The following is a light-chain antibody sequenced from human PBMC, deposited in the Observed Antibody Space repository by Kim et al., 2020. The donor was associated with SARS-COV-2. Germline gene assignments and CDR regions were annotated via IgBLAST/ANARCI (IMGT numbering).Light chain of an antibody. V-gene: IGLV2-11*03. Sequence: GHSVTISCTGTSRDVGGYKYVAWYQQHPGKAPKLMIYDVSKWPSGVPDRFSGSKSGNTASLTISGLQAEDEADYYCCSYAGSYTWVFGGGTKLTVL. CDR3: CSYAGSYTWV. CDR1: SRDVGGYKY. J-gene: IGLJ3*02. CDR2: DVS.